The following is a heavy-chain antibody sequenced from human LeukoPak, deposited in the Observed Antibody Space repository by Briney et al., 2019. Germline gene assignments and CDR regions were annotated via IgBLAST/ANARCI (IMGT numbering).Heavy chain of an antibody. Sequence: GGSLRLSCAASGFTFSTYGMHWVRQAPGKGLEWVAVISFDANNKFYADSVKGRFTISRDNSKNTLYLQMNSLRPEDTAIYYCARHTWQWLPFDDWGQGTQVTISS. V-gene: IGHV3-30*03. CDR1: GFTFSTYG. D-gene: IGHD5-12*01. J-gene: IGHJ4*02. CDR3: ARHTWQWLPFDD. CDR2: ISFDANNK.